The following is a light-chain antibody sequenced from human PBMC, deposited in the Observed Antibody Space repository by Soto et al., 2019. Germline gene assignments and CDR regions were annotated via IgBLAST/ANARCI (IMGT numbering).Light chain of an antibody. Sequence: SYELTQPPSVSVAPGQTATITCGGDSIGSKNVHWYQQRPGQAPVLVVYDDDDRPSGIPERFSGSNSGNTATLTITRVGAGDEADFYCQVWDSSDHAEFGGGTKVTVL. CDR2: DDD. CDR3: QVWDSSDHAE. CDR1: SIGSKN. J-gene: IGLJ3*02. V-gene: IGLV3-21*02.